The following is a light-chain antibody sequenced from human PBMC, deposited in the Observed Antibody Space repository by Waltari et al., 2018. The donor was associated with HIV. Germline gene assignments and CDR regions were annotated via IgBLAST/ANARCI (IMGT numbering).Light chain of an antibody. CDR2: KAS. J-gene: IGKJ1*01. CDR3: QQYNIYSLT. CDR1: QSISSW. Sequence: DIQMTQSPSTLSASVGDRVTITCRASQSISSWLAWYQRKPGKAPKLLIYKASSLESGVPSRFSGSGSGSEFTLTISSLQPDDFATYYCQQYNIYSLTFGQGTKVEIK. V-gene: IGKV1-5*03.